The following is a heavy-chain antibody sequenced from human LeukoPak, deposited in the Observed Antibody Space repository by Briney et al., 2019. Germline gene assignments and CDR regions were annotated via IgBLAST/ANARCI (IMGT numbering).Heavy chain of an antibody. V-gene: IGHV3-7*01. J-gene: IGHJ4*02. CDR3: ASPGSVGDTGMPDY. Sequence: GGSLRLSCAASGFIFSGYWMTWVRQAPGKGLEWVANIKQDGSEKYYVDSVKGRFTISRDNAKKSLYLHMNSLRAEDTAVYYCASPGSVGDTGMPDYWGQGTLVTVSS. CDR1: GFIFSGYW. D-gene: IGHD5-18*01. CDR2: IKQDGSEK.